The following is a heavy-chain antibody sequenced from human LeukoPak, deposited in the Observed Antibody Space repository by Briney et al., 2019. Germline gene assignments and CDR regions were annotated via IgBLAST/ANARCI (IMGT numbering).Heavy chain of an antibody. CDR1: GYTFTSYY. CDR3: AIAASLWSYGGFDN. D-gene: IGHD2-2*01. CDR2: INPSGGHA. Sequence: AAVKVSCKASGYTFTSYYMHWVRQAHGQGLEWMGIINPSGGHATYAQKFQGRVIMTRDTSTSTVYMDLSSLRSEDTAVYYCAIAASLWSYGGFDNWGQGTLVTVSS. V-gene: IGHV1-46*01. J-gene: IGHJ4*02.